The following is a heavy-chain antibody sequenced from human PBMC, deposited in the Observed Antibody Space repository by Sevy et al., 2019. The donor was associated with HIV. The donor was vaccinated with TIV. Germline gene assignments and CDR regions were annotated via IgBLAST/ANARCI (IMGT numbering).Heavy chain of an antibody. D-gene: IGHD3-3*01. V-gene: IGHV3-7*03. CDR3: ARGGVLEWPLGRFDY. CDR1: GFTFSRFW. CDR2: INQDGSER. J-gene: IGHJ4*02. Sequence: GGSLRLSCAASGFTFSRFWMSWVRQAPGKGLEWVANINQDGSERYYVDSVKGRFTISRDNAKNSLYLQMNSLRGEDTAVLFCARGGVLEWPLGRFDYWGQGTLVTVSS.